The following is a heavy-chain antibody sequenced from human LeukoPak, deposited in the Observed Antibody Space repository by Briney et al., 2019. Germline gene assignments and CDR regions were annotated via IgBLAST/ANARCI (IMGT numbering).Heavy chain of an antibody. Sequence: ASVKVSCKASGYTFTSYYMHWVRQAPGQGLEWMGIINPSGGSTSYAQKFQGRVTMTRDTSTSTVYMELSSLRSEDTAVYHCARDFPDDYGDYVGWFDPWGQGTLVTVSS. CDR1: GYTFTSYY. D-gene: IGHD4-17*01. CDR3: ARDFPDDYGDYVGWFDP. V-gene: IGHV1-46*01. CDR2: INPSGGST. J-gene: IGHJ5*02.